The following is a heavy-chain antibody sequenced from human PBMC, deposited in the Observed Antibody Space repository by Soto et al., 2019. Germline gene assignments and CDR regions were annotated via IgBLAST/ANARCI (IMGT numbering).Heavy chain of an antibody. J-gene: IGHJ4*02. CDR3: AKGGRQSLVTSDFNY. V-gene: IGHV3-30*18. CDR2: VSHDGRNT. Sequence: VQLVESGGGVVQPGRSLRLSCAASGFTFSDYAMHWVRQAPGKGLEWVAVVSHDGRNTHYADSVKGRFTTSRDSSKNPVSLEMTSLRAEDTAVYYCAKGGRQSLVTSDFNYWGQGALVTVSS. D-gene: IGHD6-19*01. CDR1: GFTFSDYA.